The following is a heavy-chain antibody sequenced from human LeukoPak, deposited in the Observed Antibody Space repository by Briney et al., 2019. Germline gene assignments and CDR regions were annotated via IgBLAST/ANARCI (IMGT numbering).Heavy chain of an antibody. CDR2: IYYSGST. CDR3: ARHPRIAVAGTGYAFDI. D-gene: IGHD6-19*01. Sequence: SETLSLTCAVYGGSFSGYYWSWIRQPPGKGLEWIGYIYYSGSTNYNPSLKSRVTISVDTSKNQFSLKLSSVTAADTAVYYCARHPRIAVAGTGYAFDIWGQGTMVTVSS. CDR1: GGSFSGYY. J-gene: IGHJ3*02. V-gene: IGHV4-59*08.